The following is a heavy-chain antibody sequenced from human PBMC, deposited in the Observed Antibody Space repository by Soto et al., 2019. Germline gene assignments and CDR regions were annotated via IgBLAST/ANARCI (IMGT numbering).Heavy chain of an antibody. V-gene: IGHV1-18*01. CDR3: ARVTNGYCSGSSCADFDY. J-gene: IGHJ4*02. CDR1: GYTFTSYG. CDR2: ISAYNGNT. D-gene: IGHD2-15*01. Sequence: QVPLVQSGAEVKKPGASVKVSCKASGYTFTSYGISWVRQAPGQGLEWMGWISAYNGNTNYAQKLQGRVTMTTDTSTSTAYMELRSLRSDDTAVYYCARVTNGYCSGSSCADFDYWGQGTLVTVSS.